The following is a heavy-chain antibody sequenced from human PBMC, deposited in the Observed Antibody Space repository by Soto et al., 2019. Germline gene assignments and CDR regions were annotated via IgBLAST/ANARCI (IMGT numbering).Heavy chain of an antibody. D-gene: IGHD3-22*01. J-gene: IGHJ4*02. CDR2: IIPFFGKP. CDR1: GGTFSTYA. V-gene: IGHV1-69*06. Sequence: QVQLEQSGAEVKRPGSSVEVSCKASGGTFSTYAISWVRQAPGEGLEWLGGIIPFFGKPNYAQKFQGRVTITADISTSTAYMALSSLRSEDAARYYGAGGSHDPSSDVYYYFDYWGKGTRVTVSS. CDR3: AGGSHDPSSDVYYYFDY.